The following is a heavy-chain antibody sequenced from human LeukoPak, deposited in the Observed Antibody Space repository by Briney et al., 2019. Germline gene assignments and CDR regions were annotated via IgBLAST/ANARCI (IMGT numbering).Heavy chain of an antibody. V-gene: IGHV1-69*05. D-gene: IGHD3-16*01. CDR1: GGTFSTYA. Sequence: SVKVSCKASGGTFSTYAISWVRQAPGQGLEWMGGIIPILGAANYAQEVKGRVTITTDEFTGTAYMELSSLRSEDTAVFYCTSKTNYYDNTGQYVLDSWGQRTLVTVSS. CDR2: IIPILGAA. CDR3: TSKTNYYDNTGQYVLDS. J-gene: IGHJ5*01.